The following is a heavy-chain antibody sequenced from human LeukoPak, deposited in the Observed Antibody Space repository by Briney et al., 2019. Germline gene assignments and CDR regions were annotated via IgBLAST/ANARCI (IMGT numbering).Heavy chain of an antibody. D-gene: IGHD3-10*01. CDR2: IYATGTT. CDR1: DTSIYTYY. CDR3: ARSITMVRGVIVLYYYYYMDV. Sequence: SETLSLTCTVSDTSIYTYYWSWIRQPAGKGLEWIGHIYATGTTNYNPSLKSRVTISVDTSKNQFSLKLSSVTAADTAVYYCARSITMVRGVIVLYYYYYMDVWGKGTTVTVSS. J-gene: IGHJ6*03. V-gene: IGHV4-4*07.